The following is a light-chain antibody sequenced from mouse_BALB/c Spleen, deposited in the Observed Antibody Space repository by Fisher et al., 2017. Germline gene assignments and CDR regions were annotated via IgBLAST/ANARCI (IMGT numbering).Light chain of an antibody. CDR2: DTS. CDR1: SSVSY. Sequence: IVMTQSTAIMSASPGEKVTMTCSASSSVSYMYWYQQKPGSSPRLLIYDTSNLASGVPARFSGSGSGTSYSLTISRMEAEDDATYYCQQWSGYPTFGGGTKLEIK. V-gene: IGKV4-55*01. CDR3: QQWSGYPT. J-gene: IGKJ2*01.